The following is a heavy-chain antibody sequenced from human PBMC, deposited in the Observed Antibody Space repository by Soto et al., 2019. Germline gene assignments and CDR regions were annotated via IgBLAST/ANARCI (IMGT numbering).Heavy chain of an antibody. CDR3: ARHAYSDYILTWFDP. D-gene: IGHD4-17*01. CDR1: GGSIRSSDYF. Sequence: QLQLQESGPGLVKSSESLSLTCTVFGGSIRSSDYFWGWIRQPPGKGLEWIGSINYSGSTYHNLSLKRRVTMSVDTSKNHVSLTLSSVTAADTAIYYCARHAYSDYILTWFDPWGQGILVTVSS. CDR2: INYSGST. J-gene: IGHJ5*02. V-gene: IGHV4-39*01.